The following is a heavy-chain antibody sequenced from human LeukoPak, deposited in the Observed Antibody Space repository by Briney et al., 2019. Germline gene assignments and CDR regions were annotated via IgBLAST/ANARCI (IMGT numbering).Heavy chain of an antibody. J-gene: IGHJ4*02. V-gene: IGHV4-61*02. CDR2: IYTSGST. Sequence: SETLSLTCTVSGGSISSGSYYWSWIRQPAGKGLEWIGRIYTSGSTKYNPSLKSRVTISLDTSKNQFSLKLSSVTAADTAVYYCARETPLGLEWLSHFDYWGQGTLVTVSS. CDR3: ARETPLGLEWLSHFDY. D-gene: IGHD3-3*01. CDR1: GGSISSGSYY.